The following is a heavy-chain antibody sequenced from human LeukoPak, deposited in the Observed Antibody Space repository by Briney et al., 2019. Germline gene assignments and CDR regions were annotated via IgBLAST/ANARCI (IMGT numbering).Heavy chain of an antibody. D-gene: IGHD1-26*01. Sequence: GGSLRLSCAASGFIFSSYPLNWVRQAPGKGLEWVSTISGGGGSTYYADSVKGRFTISRDNSKNTLYLQVNSLRAEDTAVYYCAKGGKWDVTPFDYWGQGTLVTVSS. V-gene: IGHV3-23*01. CDR3: AKGGKWDVTPFDY. CDR2: ISGGGGST. J-gene: IGHJ4*02. CDR1: GFIFSSYP.